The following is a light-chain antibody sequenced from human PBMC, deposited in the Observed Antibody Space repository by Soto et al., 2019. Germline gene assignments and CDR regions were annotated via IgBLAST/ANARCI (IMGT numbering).Light chain of an antibody. CDR1: QSLLNSNGNSY. Sequence: EIVMTQSPLSLPVIPGEPASISCKPRQSLLNSNGNSYLDWYLQKPGQSPQLLIYLGSNRASGVPDRFSGSGSGTDFTLKISRVEAEDVGFYYCMQALQSPFTFGPGTKVDFK. V-gene: IGKV2-28*01. J-gene: IGKJ3*01. CDR3: MQALQSPFT. CDR2: LGS.